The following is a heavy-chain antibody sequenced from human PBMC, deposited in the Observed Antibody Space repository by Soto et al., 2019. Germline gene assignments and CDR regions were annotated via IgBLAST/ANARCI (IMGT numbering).Heavy chain of an antibody. J-gene: IGHJ3*02. CDR2: INSDGSTT. CDR3: AKDHRYYYDSSGYSDDAFDI. CDR1: GFSFSSYW. Sequence: GGSLRLSCAASGFSFSSYWLHWVRQAPGKGLVWVSRINSDGSTTCYADSVKGRFTISRDNAQNTLYLQMNSLRAEDTAVYYCAKDHRYYYDSSGYSDDAFDIWGQGTMVTVSS. D-gene: IGHD3-22*01. V-gene: IGHV3-74*01.